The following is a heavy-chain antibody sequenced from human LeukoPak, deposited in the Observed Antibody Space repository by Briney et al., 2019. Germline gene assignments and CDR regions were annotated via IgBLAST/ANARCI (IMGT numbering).Heavy chain of an antibody. CDR2: INPNSGGT. J-gene: IGHJ5*02. V-gene: IGHV1-2*02. D-gene: IGHD3-22*01. CDR3: ARLYCYDSGGYKYNWFDP. Sequence: GASVKVSCKASGYTFTGYYMHWVRQAPGQGLEWMGWINPNSGGTKYAQKFQGRVIMTRDTSISTAYMELSRLRSDDTAIYYCARLYCYDSGGYKYNWFDPWGQGTQVTVSS. CDR1: GYTFTGYY.